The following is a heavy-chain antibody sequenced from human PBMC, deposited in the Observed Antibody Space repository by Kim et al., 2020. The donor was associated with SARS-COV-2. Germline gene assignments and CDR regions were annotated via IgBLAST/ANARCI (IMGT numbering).Heavy chain of an antibody. CDR3: ARSHYDYVWGSYRYTREGDYYYGMDV. J-gene: IGHJ6*02. V-gene: IGHV3-11*03. D-gene: IGHD3-16*02. CDR1: GFTFSDYY. Sequence: GGSLRLSCAASGFTFSDYYMSWIRQAPGKGLEWVSYISSSSSYTNYADSVKGRFTISRDNAKNSLYLQMNSLRAEDTAVYYCARSHYDYVWGSYRYTREGDYYYGMDVWGQGTTVTVSS. CDR2: ISSSSSYT.